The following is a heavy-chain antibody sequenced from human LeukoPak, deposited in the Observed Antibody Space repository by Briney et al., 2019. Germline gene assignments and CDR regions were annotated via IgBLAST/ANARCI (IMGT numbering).Heavy chain of an antibody. D-gene: IGHD1-26*01. CDR1: GGSISNYY. V-gene: IGHV4-59*01. Sequence: SETLSLTCTVSGGSISNYYWSWIRQSPGKGLEWIGYIYYSGSTNYNPPLKSRVTISVDTSKNQFSLKLSSVTAADTAVYYCARVGGTNHYYYGMDVWGQGTTVTVSS. CDR2: IYYSGST. CDR3: ARVGGTNHYYYGMDV. J-gene: IGHJ6*02.